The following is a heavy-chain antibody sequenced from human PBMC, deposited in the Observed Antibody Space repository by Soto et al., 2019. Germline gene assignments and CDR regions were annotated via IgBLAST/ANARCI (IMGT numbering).Heavy chain of an antibody. V-gene: IGHV4-59*01. CDR1: GGSISSYY. D-gene: IGHD5-18*01. CDR3: ARESRYSYTDY. Sequence: SETLSLTCTVSGGSISSYYWSWFRQPPGKGLEWIGYIYYSGYTNYNPSLKSRATISVDTSKNQFSLKLNSVTAADTGVYYCARESRYSYTDYWGQGTPVT. CDR2: IYYSGYT. J-gene: IGHJ4*02.